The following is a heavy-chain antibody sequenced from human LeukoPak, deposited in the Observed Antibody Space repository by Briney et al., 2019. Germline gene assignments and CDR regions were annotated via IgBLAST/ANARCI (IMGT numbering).Heavy chain of an antibody. Sequence: SETLSLTCAVYGGSFSGYSWSWIRQPPGKGLEWIGEINHSGSTNYNPSLKSRVTISVDTSKNQFSLKLSSVTAADTAVYYCARLRLRQYSSGWFLYYGMDVWGQGTTVTVSS. CDR2: INHSGST. CDR3: ARLRLRQYSSGWFLYYGMDV. J-gene: IGHJ6*02. V-gene: IGHV4-34*01. D-gene: IGHD6-19*01. CDR1: GGSFSGYS.